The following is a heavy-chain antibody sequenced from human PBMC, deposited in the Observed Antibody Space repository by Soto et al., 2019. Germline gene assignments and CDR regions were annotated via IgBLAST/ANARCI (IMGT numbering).Heavy chain of an antibody. Sequence: GASVKVSCKASGYTFTSYAMHWVRQAPGQRLEWMGWINAGNGNTKYSQKFQGRVTMTRDTSTSTVYMELSSLRSEDTAVYYCARERIAVAARVIDYWGQGTLVTVSS. CDR3: ARERIAVAARVIDY. V-gene: IGHV1-3*01. CDR1: GYTFTSYA. J-gene: IGHJ4*02. D-gene: IGHD6-19*01. CDR2: INAGNGNT.